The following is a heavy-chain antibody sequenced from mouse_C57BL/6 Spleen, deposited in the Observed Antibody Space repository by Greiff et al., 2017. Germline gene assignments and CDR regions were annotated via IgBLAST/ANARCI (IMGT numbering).Heavy chain of an antibody. Sequence: QVQLQQPGAELVKPGASVKLSCKASGYTFTSYWMHWVKQRPGQGLEWIGKLHPNSDSTNYNEKFKSKATLNVDKSSSTAYIQLSSLTSDDSAVYYCARRDGSSYLYYAMDYWGQGTSVTVSS. CDR2: LHPNSDST. CDR1: GYTFTSYW. J-gene: IGHJ4*01. V-gene: IGHV1-64*01. CDR3: ARRDGSSYLYYAMDY. D-gene: IGHD1-1*01.